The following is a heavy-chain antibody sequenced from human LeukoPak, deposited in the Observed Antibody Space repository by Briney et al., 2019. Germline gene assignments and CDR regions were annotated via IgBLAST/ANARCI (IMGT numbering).Heavy chain of an antibody. Sequence: ASETLSLTCTVSGGSLSSYYWNWLRQPAGKGLEWIGRIYTSGSTNYNPSLKSRVTMSVDTSKNQFSLKLSSVTAADTAVYYCARDKSRTYGSADAFDIWGQGTMVTVSS. J-gene: IGHJ3*02. CDR1: GGSLSSYY. CDR2: IYTSGST. V-gene: IGHV4-4*07. CDR3: ARDKSRTYGSADAFDI. D-gene: IGHD3-10*01.